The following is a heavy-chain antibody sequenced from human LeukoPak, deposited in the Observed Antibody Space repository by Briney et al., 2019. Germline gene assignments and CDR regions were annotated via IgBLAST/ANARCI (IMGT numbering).Heavy chain of an antibody. D-gene: IGHD2-8*01. J-gene: IGHJ4*02. CDR2: IKQDGSEK. Sequence: GGSLRLPCAVSGFTFSSYWVNWVRQAPGKGLEWAANIKQDGSEKNYVDSVKGRFTISRDNAKSSLFLQMNDLRAEDTAVYYCAKGGRGNGEVYWGQGTLVTVSS. CDR3: AKGGRGNGEVY. CDR1: GFTFSSYW. V-gene: IGHV3-7*01.